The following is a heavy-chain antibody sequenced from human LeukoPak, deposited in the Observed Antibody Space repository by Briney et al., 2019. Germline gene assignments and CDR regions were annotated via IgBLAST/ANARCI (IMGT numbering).Heavy chain of an antibody. CDR3: ARDSGYRSVDY. V-gene: IGHV3-21*01. CDR1: GFTFSSYS. D-gene: IGHD5-18*01. J-gene: IGHJ4*02. Sequence: GGSLRLPCAASGFTFSSYSMNWVRQAPGKGLEWVSSISSSSSYIYYADSVKGRFTISRDNAKNSLYLQINSLRGEDTAVYYCARDSGYRSVDYWGQGTLVTVSS. CDR2: ISSSSSYI.